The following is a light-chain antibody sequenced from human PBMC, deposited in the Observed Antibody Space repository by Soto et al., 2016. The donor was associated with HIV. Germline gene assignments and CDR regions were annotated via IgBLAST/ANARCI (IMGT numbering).Light chain of an antibody. CDR1: NIGSKS. CDR2: DDH. J-gene: IGLJ2*01. CDR3: QLWASEVV. Sequence: SYVLTQPPSVSVAPGKTANITCGGDNIGSKSVHWYQQKPGQAPVLVVYDDHDRPSGIPERFSGSNSGNTATLTISRVEAGDEADYYCQLWASEVVFGGGTKLTVL. V-gene: IGLV3-21*03.